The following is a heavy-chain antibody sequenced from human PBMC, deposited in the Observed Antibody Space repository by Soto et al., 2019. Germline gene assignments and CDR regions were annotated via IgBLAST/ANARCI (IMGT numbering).Heavy chain of an antibody. CDR2: IYHSGST. V-gene: IGHV4-4*02. CDR1: GGSISSSNW. Sequence: SETLSLTCAVSGGSISSSNWWSWVRQPPGKGLEWIGEIYHSGSTNYNPSLKSRVTISVDKSKNQFSLKLSSVTAADTAVYYCARGRGHFRSVLGRYNWFDPWGQGTLVTVSS. J-gene: IGHJ5*02. CDR3: ARGRGHFRSVLGRYNWFDP. D-gene: IGHD3-10*01.